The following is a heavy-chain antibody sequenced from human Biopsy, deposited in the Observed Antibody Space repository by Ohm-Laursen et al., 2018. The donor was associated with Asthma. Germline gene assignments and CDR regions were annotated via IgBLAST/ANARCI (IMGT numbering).Heavy chain of an antibody. D-gene: IGHD3-22*01. CDR2: IYSGGTS. V-gene: IGHV3-53*01. Sequence: SLRLSCSASGFAVSRDYMFWVRQAPGKDLEWVSVIYSGGTSHTADSVRGRFTISRDYSKNTLYLQMHSLRAEDTAVYYCVRGDSSNWSHYYFDYWGQGTLVTVSS. J-gene: IGHJ4*02. CDR1: GFAVSRDY. CDR3: VRGDSSNWSHYYFDY.